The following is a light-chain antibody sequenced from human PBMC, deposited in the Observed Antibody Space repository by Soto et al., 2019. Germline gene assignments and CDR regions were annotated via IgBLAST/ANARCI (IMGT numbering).Light chain of an antibody. CDR1: SSDIGHYDY. CDR3: SSYAGSNNFV. CDR2: EVS. V-gene: IGLV2-8*01. J-gene: IGLJ1*01. Sequence: QSALTQPASVSGSPGQSITISCTGTSSDIGHYDYVSWYQQHPGKAPKLMISEVSRRPSGVPERFSGSKSGNTASLTVSGLQADDEAHYYCSSYAGSNNFVFGTGTKLTVL.